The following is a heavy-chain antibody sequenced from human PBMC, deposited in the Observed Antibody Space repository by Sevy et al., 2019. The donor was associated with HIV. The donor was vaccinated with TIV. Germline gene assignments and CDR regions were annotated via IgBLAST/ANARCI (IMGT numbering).Heavy chain of an antibody. CDR1: GFTFSDYA. CDR3: ARVRRAGYSSNWYRDFDY. CDR2: ISHDGFNQ. Sequence: GESLKISCAASGFTFSDYAMHWVRQAPGKGLEWVAVISHDGFNQYYADSVKGRLTISRDSSKTTLYLEMHSLRAEDTALYYCARVRRAGYSSNWYRDFDYWGQGTLVTVSS. D-gene: IGHD6-13*01. J-gene: IGHJ4*02. V-gene: IGHV3-30*04.